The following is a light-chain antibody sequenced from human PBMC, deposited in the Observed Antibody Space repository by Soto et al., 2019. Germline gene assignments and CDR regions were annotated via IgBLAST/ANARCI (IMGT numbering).Light chain of an antibody. CDR1: QSISSAY. J-gene: IGKJ5*01. V-gene: IGKV3-20*01. CDR3: QQYGSLPIT. Sequence: EIVLTQSPGIRSLSPGERATLSCRASQSISSAYIAWYQQKPGQTPRLLIYGPHTRAAGIPDRFGGSGSGTDFILTINRLESEDFAVYCCQQYGSLPITFGQGTRLEIK. CDR2: GPH.